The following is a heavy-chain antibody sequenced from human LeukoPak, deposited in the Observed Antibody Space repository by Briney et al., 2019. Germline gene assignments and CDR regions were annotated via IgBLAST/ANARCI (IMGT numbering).Heavy chain of an antibody. V-gene: IGHV4-39*07. CDR3: ARATSYRGWLGH. Sequence: SETLSLTCTVSGGSISSSSYYWGWIRQPPGKGLEWIGEINRSGSTNYNPSLKSRVTISVDTSKNQFSLKLSSVTAADTAVYYCARATSYRGWLGHWGQGTLVTVSS. D-gene: IGHD6-19*01. CDR2: INRSGST. J-gene: IGHJ4*02. CDR1: GGSISSSSYY.